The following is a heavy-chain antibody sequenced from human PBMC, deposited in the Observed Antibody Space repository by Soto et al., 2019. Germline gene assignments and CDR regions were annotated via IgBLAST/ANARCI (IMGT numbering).Heavy chain of an antibody. CDR3: ARGWRSSRPLPYGYFQH. CDR1: GYTFTSYG. J-gene: IGHJ1*01. Sequence: QVQLVQSGAEVKKPGASVKVSCKASGYTFTSYGISWVRQAPGQGLEWMGWISAYNGNTTYAQKLQGRVTMTTDTSTITDYMEQRSLRSYDTAMYYCARGWRSSRPLPYGYFQHWGQGTLVTVSS. V-gene: IGHV1-18*01. D-gene: IGHD2-2*01. CDR2: ISAYNGNT.